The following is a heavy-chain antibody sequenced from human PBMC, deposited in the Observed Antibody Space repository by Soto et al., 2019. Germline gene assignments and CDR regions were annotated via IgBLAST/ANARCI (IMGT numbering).Heavy chain of an antibody. CDR1: GFTFSSYA. J-gene: IGHJ4*02. CDR3: ARDRMATMDFDY. Sequence: ESGGGVVQPGRSLRLSCAASGFTFSSYAMHWVRQAPGKGLEWVAVISYDGSNKYYADSVKGRFTISRDNSKNTLYLQMNSLRAEDTAVYYCARDRMATMDFDYWGQGTLVTVSS. V-gene: IGHV3-30-3*01. D-gene: IGHD5-12*01. CDR2: ISYDGSNK.